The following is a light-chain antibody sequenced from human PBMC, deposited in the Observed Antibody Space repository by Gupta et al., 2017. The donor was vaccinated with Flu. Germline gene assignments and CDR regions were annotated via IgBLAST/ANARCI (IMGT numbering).Light chain of an antibody. J-gene: IGLJ2*01. V-gene: IGLV3-10*01. CDR1: ALPKKC. CDR3: YSTERSGNNYRV. Sequence: SYALTQPPSVSVSPGPTARITCSGDALPKKCSYWYQQKSGQAPVLVIYEDSKRPPGTPERVSGSRSGTMATLTISGAQGEEEADYYCYSTERSGNNYRVFGGGTKLTVL. CDR2: EDS.